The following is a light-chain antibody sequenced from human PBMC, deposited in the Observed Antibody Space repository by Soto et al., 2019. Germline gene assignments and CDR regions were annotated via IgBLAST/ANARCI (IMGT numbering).Light chain of an antibody. Sequence: EIVMTQSPATLSVSPGERATLSCRASQSVSSNLAWYQQKPGQAPRLLIYGASTRATGIPDRFSGSGSGTEFTLTISSLPSEDFALYYCQQYNNWPPWTFGQGTKVEIK. CDR3: QQYNNWPPWT. CDR2: GAS. J-gene: IGKJ1*01. CDR1: QSVSSN. V-gene: IGKV3-15*01.